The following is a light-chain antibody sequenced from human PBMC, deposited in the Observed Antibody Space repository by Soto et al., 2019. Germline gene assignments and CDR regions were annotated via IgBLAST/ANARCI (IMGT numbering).Light chain of an antibody. CDR3: SSYAGSSNVV. CDR1: SSDVGSYNY. J-gene: IGLJ2*01. Sequence: QSALTQPPSASGSPGQSVTISCTGTSSDVGSYNYVSWYQQYPGKAPKLMIYEISKRPSGVPDRFSGSKSGNTASLTVSGLQAEDEADYYCSSYAGSSNVVFGGGTKLTVL. CDR2: EIS. V-gene: IGLV2-8*01.